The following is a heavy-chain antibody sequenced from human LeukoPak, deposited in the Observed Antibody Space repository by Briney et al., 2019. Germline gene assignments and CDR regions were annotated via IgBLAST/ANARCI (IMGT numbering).Heavy chain of an antibody. CDR1: GFTFSSNW. CDR3: ARGGGLDV. CDR2: INHSGNVN. Sequence: GGSLRLSCAASGFTFSSNWMNWARQAPGKGLEWVASINHSGNVNYYVDSVKGRFTISRDNAKNSLYLQMSNLRAEDTAVYFCARGGGLDVWGQGATVAVSS. J-gene: IGHJ6*02. D-gene: IGHD3-16*01. V-gene: IGHV3-7*03.